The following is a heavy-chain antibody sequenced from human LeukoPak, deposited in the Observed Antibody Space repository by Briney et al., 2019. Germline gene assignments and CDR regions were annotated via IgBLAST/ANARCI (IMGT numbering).Heavy chain of an antibody. CDR3: ARDSEFFDGSNYTYYFDY. CDR2: IYYTGST. D-gene: IGHD5-24*01. Sequence: SETLSLTCGVSGGAITNYYWNWIRQAPGKGLEWLGYIYYTGSTTYNPSVKSRITISLDTSKKQISLKLRSVTAADTAVYYCARDSEFFDGSNYTYYFDYWGQGIQVSVSS. CDR1: GGAITNYY. J-gene: IGHJ4*02. V-gene: IGHV4-59*01.